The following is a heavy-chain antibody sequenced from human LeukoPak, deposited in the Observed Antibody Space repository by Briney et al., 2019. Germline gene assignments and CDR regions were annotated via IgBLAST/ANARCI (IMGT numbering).Heavy chain of an antibody. CDR1: GFTFSSYA. J-gene: IGHJ4*02. V-gene: IGHV3-30-3*01. D-gene: IGHD3-22*01. CDR2: ISYDGSNK. CDR3: ARDEYYYDSSGCRFDY. Sequence: GGSLRLSCAASGFTFSSYAMHWVRQAPGKGLEWVAVISYDGSNKYYADSVKGRFTISRDNSKNSLYLQMNSLRAEDTAVYYCARDEYYYDSSGCRFDYWGQGTLVTVSS.